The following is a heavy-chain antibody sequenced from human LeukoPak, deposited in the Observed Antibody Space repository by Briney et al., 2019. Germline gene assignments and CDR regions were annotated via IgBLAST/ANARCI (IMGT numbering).Heavy chain of an antibody. CDR1: GGSISSSSYY. J-gene: IGHJ5*02. D-gene: IGHD2-2*01. CDR2: IYCSGST. V-gene: IGHV4-39*02. CDR3: ARRGYCSSTSCYEYWFDP. Sequence: SETLSLTCTVSGGSISSSSYYWGWLRQPPGKGREWIVIIYCSGSTYDNPSPKRRLTTSADTSTNHPSLKLSSVTATDTAVYYCARRGYCSSTSCYEYWFDPWGQGTLVTVSS.